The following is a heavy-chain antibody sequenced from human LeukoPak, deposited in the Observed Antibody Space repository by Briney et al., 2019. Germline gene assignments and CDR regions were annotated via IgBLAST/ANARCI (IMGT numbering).Heavy chain of an antibody. J-gene: IGHJ3*02. CDR3: ARDPYDSSGYYWEPTPHDAFDI. CDR1: GFTFSSYW. CDR2: IKQDGSEK. Sequence: GGSLRLSCAASGFTFSSYWMSWVRQAPGKGLEWVANIKQDGSEKYYVDSVKGRFTISRDNAKNSLYLQMNSLRAEDTAVYYCARDPYDSSGYYWEPTPHDAFDIWGQGTMVTVSS. V-gene: IGHV3-7*01. D-gene: IGHD3-22*01.